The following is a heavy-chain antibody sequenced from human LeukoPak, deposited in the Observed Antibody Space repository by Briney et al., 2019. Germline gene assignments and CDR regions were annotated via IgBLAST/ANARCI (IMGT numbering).Heavy chain of an antibody. Sequence: GGSLRLSCAASGFTFSSYAMHWVRQAPGKGLEWVAVISYDGSNKYYADSVKGRFTISRDNSKNTLYLQINSLRAEDTALYYCARDRKFRIAGTSQHYFDYWGQGTLVTVSS. V-gene: IGHV3-30*04. D-gene: IGHD1-26*01. CDR2: ISYDGSNK. CDR3: ARDRKFRIAGTSQHYFDY. J-gene: IGHJ4*02. CDR1: GFTFSSYA.